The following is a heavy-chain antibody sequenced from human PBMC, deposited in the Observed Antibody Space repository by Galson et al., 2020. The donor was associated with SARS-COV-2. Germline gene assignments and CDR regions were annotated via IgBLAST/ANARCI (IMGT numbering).Heavy chain of an antibody. V-gene: IGHV4-59*01. CDR2: IYYSGST. D-gene: IGHD2-2*02. Sequence: SETLSLTCTVSGCSISSYYWSWIRQPPGKGLEWIGYIYYSGSTNYNPSLKSRVTISVDTSKNQFSLKLSSVTAADTAVYYCARVGLGYCSSTSCYTAFDIWGQGTMVTVSS. J-gene: IGHJ3*02. CDR3: ARVGLGYCSSTSCYTAFDI. CDR1: GCSISSYY.